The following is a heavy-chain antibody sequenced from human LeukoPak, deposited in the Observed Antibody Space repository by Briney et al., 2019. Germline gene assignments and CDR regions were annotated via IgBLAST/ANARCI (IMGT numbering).Heavy chain of an antibody. CDR3: AKTRPLDSSSWSHGDY. J-gene: IGHJ4*02. CDR1: GFTFSSYA. Sequence: GGSLRLSCAASGFTFSSYAMSWVRQAPGKGLEWVSAISGSGDSTYYGDSVKGRFTISRGNSKNTLYLQMNSLRAEDTAVYYCAKTRPLDSSSWSHGDYWGQGTLVTVSS. V-gene: IGHV3-23*01. D-gene: IGHD6-13*01. CDR2: ISGSGDST.